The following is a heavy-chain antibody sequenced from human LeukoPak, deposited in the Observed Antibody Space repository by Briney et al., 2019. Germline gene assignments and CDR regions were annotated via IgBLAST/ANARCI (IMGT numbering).Heavy chain of an antibody. CDR1: GYTFTSYG. J-gene: IGHJ6*02. D-gene: IGHD6-19*01. V-gene: IGHV1-18*01. Sequence: ASVKVSCKASGYTFTSYGISWVRQAPGQGLEWMGWISAYNGNTNYAQKPQGRVTMTTDTSTGTAYMELRSLRSDDTAVYYCARRSVAGTDYYYYGMDVWGQGTTVTVSS. CDR3: ARRSVAGTDYYYYGMDV. CDR2: ISAYNGNT.